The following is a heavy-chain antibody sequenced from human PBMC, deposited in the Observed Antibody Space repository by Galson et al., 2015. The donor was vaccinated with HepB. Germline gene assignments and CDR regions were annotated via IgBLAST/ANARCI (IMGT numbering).Heavy chain of an antibody. Sequence: SVKVSCKASGGTFSSYAISWVRQAPGQGLEWMGGIIPIFDTANYAQKFQGRVTITADESTSTAYMELSSLRSEDTAVYYCARDVDSYGYYYYYGMDVWGQGTTVTVSS. CDR3: ARDVDSYGYYYYYGMDV. CDR2: IIPIFDTA. CDR1: GGTFSSYA. D-gene: IGHD5-18*01. V-gene: IGHV1-69*13. J-gene: IGHJ6*02.